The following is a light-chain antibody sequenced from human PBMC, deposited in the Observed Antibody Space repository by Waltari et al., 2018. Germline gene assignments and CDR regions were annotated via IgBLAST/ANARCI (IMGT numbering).Light chain of an antibody. J-gene: IGKJ1*01. Sequence: DIVMTQSPLSLPVTPGEPASIPCRSSPSLLHSNGYNYLDWYLQKAGQSPQLLIYSGSSRASGVPDRFSGSGSGTEFTLKISRVEAEDVGVYYCMQALQTPCTFGQGTKVEIK. CDR3: MQALQTPCT. CDR2: SGS. V-gene: IGKV2-28*01. CDR1: PSLLHSNGYNY.